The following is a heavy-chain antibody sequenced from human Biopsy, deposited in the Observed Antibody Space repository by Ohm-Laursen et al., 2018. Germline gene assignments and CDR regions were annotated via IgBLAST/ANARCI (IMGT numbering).Heavy chain of an antibody. J-gene: IGHJ5*02. Sequence: GSLRLSCAASGITFNSDWMSWVRQAPGKGLEWVAIIREHGNEEFYVDSVKGRFTISGDNARNSVYLQMNSLRAEDTAIYYCARGNGPSAWGQGTLVTVPS. V-gene: IGHV3-7*04. CDR1: GITFNSDW. CDR2: IREHGNEE. CDR3: ARGNGPSA. D-gene: IGHD4-11*01.